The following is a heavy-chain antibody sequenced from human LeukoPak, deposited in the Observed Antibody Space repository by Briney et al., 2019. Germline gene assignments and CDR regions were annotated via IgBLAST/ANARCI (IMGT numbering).Heavy chain of an antibody. CDR3: ASEDMFSRPPAI. D-gene: IGHD2-15*01. V-gene: IGHV3-11*01. CDR1: GFTFSDYY. CDR2: ISSSGSTI. J-gene: IGHJ3*02. Sequence: GGSLRLSCAASGFTFSDYYMSWIRKAPGKGLERVSYISSSGSTIYYADSVKCRFPISRDNAKTSLYLQMNSLRAEDTGVYYCASEDMFSRPPAIWGQGTRVTV.